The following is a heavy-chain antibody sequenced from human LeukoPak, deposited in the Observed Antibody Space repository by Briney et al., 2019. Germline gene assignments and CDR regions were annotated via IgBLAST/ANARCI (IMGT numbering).Heavy chain of an antibody. D-gene: IGHD3-3*01. Sequence: GGSLRLSCEGSGFTFSSYSMHWVRQAPGKGLEWVANIKQDGSDKYYVDSVKGRFTISRDNAKNSLYLQMNSLRAEDTAVYYCARDPYDFWSGLYYYYYYYMDVWGKGTTVTVSS. V-gene: IGHV3-7*01. CDR2: IKQDGSDK. CDR3: ARDPYDFWSGLYYYYYYYMDV. J-gene: IGHJ6*03. CDR1: GFTFSSYS.